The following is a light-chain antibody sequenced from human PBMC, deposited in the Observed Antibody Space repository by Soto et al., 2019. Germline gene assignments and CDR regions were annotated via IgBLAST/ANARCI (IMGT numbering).Light chain of an antibody. CDR2: GAA. CDR3: QQYNIWPQT. CDR1: QSVSIN. V-gene: IGKV3-15*01. Sequence: EIVMTQSPATLSVSPGERATLSCRASQSVSINLAWYQQKPGQAPRLLIYGAATRATGIPARFSGSASGTEFILTIRRLQSEDFAVYYCQQYNIWPQTFGQGTKVEIK. J-gene: IGKJ1*01.